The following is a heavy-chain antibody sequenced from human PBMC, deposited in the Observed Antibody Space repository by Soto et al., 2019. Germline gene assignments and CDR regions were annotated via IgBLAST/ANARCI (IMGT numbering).Heavy chain of an antibody. CDR3: ARDRGYCSSTSCYGPYYYYGIDV. CDR1: GYTFTSYA. J-gene: IGHJ6*02. V-gene: IGHV1-3*01. D-gene: IGHD2-2*01. Sequence: ASVKVSCKASGYTFTSYAMHWVRQAPGQRLEWMGWINAGNGNTKYSQKFQGRVTITRDTSASAAYMELSSLRSEDTAVYYCARDRGYCSSTSCYGPYYYYGIDVWGQGTTVTVSS. CDR2: INAGNGNT.